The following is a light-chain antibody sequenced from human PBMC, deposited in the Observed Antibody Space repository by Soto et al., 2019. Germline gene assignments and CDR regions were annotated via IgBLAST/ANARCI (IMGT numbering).Light chain of an antibody. J-gene: IGKJ4*01. CDR1: QSVSIN. Sequence: EIVMTQSPATLSVSPGESATLSCRASQSVSINLAWYQQKPGQAPRLLIFGAITRATGTPARVSGSGSGTEFTLTISSLQSEDFAVYYCQQYNNWPLTFGGGTKVEIK. CDR3: QQYNNWPLT. CDR2: GAI. V-gene: IGKV3-15*01.